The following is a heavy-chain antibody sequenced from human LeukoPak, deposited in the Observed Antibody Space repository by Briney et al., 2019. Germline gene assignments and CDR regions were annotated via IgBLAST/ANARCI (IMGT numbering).Heavy chain of an antibody. D-gene: IGHD6-25*01. Sequence: SGTLSLTCAVSGGSISSSNWWSWVRQPPGKGLEWVGEVYHSGSTNYNPSLKSRVTISVDKSKNQFSLKLSSVTAADTAVYYCASSIAAYAFDIWGQGTMVTVSS. CDR3: ASSIAAYAFDI. J-gene: IGHJ3*02. CDR2: VYHSGST. V-gene: IGHV4-4*02. CDR1: GGSISSSNW.